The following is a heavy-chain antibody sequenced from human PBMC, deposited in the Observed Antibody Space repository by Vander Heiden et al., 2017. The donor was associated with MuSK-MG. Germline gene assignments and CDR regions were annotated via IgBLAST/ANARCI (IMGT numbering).Heavy chain of an antibody. CDR3: AKDERLRCLDY. V-gene: IGHV3-23*01. D-gene: IGHD4-17*01. CDR1: GLTLSSYS. Sequence: EVPLLESGGGLVQPGGPLRLSCAAPGLTLSSYSMSWVRQAPGEGLEWVSSSSGSGGGTHYADSVKGRFTISRDNSKNTVFLQMNSLRVDDTAVYYCAKDERLRCLDYWGQGTLVTVSS. J-gene: IGHJ4*02. CDR2: SSGSGGGT.